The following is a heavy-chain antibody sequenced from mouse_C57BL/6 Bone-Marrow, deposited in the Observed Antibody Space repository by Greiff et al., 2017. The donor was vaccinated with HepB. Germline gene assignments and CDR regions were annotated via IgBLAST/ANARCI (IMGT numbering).Heavy chain of an antibody. CDR1: GYSFTGYY. J-gene: IGHJ3*01. D-gene: IGHD2-2*01. CDR3: ANLYYGYDEGFAY. V-gene: IGHV1-42*01. Sequence: EVKLMESGPELVKPGASVKISCKASGYSFTGYYMNWVKQSPEKSLEWIGEINPSTGGTTYNQKFKAKATLTVDKSSSTAYMQLKSLTSEDSAVYYCANLYYGYDEGFAYWGQGTLVTVSA. CDR2: INPSTGGT.